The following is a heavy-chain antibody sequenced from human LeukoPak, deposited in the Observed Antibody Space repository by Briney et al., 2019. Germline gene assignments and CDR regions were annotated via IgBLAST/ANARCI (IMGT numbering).Heavy chain of an antibody. V-gene: IGHV3-21*01. CDR3: ARDVCGGDCYSLGGNWFDP. Sequence: GGSLRLSCAASGFTFSSYGMNWVRPAPGKGLEWVSSISSSSYIYYADSVKGRFTISRDNAKNSLYLQMNSLRAEDTAVYYCARDVCGGDCYSLGGNWFDPWGQGTLVTVSS. J-gene: IGHJ5*02. CDR1: GFTFSSYG. CDR2: ISSSSYI. D-gene: IGHD2-21*02.